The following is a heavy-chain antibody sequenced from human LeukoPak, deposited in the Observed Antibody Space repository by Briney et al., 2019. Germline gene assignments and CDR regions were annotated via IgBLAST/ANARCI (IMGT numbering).Heavy chain of an antibody. CDR3: ARGPYEDYVRGQQFDS. D-gene: IGHD3-16*01. CDR1: GFTFSIYW. CDR2: IMKDGSGK. V-gene: IGHV3-7*01. Sequence: GGSVRLSCAASGFTFSIYWMTWVRQAPGKGLEWVANIMKDGSGKYYVDSVKGRFTISRDNAKSSLYLQMNSLGTEDTAVYYCARGPYEDYVRGQQFDSWGQGTLVTVSS. J-gene: IGHJ4*02.